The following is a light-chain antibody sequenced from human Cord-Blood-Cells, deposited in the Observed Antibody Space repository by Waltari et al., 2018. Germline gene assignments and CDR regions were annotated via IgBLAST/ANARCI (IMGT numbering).Light chain of an antibody. CDR2: SNS. V-gene: IGLV1-44*01. CDR1: SSNIGSNT. J-gene: IGLJ1*01. Sequence: QSVLTQPPSASGTPGQRVTISCSGSSSNIGSNTVNWNQQLQGTASKLLIYSNSLWRAEVPDRYSGSKSGTSASLAISGLESDAEADYYWAAWEDSLNGYVFGTGTRGTDL. CDR3: AAWEDSLNGYV.